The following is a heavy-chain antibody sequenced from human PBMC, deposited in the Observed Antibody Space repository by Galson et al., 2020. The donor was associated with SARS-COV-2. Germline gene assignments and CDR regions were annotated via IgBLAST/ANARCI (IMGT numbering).Heavy chain of an antibody. CDR2: ISSSGSTI. CDR1: GFTFSDYY. CDR3: ARGYQLLTFDAFDI. J-gene: IGHJ3*02. D-gene: IGHD2-2*01. V-gene: IGHV3-11*01. Sequence: NSGGSLRLSCAASGFTFSDYYMSWIRQAPGKGLEWVSYISSSGSTIYYADSVKGRFTISRDNAKNSLYLQMNSLRAEDTAVYYCARGYQLLTFDAFDIWGQGTMVTVSS.